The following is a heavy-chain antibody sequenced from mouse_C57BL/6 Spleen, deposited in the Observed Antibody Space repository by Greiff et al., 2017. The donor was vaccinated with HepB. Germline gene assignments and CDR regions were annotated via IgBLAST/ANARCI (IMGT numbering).Heavy chain of an antibody. CDR3: AREGGYGYNFDY. Sequence: VQLQQSGAELVKPGASVKISCKASGYAFSSYWMNWVKQRPGKGLEWIGRIYPGDGDTNYNGKFKGKATLTADKSSSTAYMQLSSLTSEDAAVYFCAREGGYGYNFDYWGQGTTLTVSS. CDR2: IYPGDGDT. V-gene: IGHV1-80*01. CDR1: GYAFSSYW. J-gene: IGHJ2*01. D-gene: IGHD2-2*01.